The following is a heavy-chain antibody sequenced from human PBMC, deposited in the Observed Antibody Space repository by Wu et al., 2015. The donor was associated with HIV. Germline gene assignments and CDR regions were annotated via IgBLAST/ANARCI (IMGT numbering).Heavy chain of an antibody. D-gene: IGHD6-13*01. CDR1: GDTFSSFS. CDR2: IIPIFGTA. V-gene: IGHV1-69*13. J-gene: IGHJ4*02. CDR3: AKGGKYYLSSSLDY. Sequence: VQLIQSGAEVKKPKSSVKVSCKASGDTFSSFSISWIRQAPGQGLEWMGRIIPIFGTADYAQRFQGRVTITADESTTTTYMHLSSLRSEDTATYYCAKGGKYYLSSSLDYWGQGTLVTVSS.